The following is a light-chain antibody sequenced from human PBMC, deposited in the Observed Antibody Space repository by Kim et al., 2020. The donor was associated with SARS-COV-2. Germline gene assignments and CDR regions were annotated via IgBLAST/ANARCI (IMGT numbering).Light chain of an antibody. Sequence: DIQLTQSPSSLSASVGDRVTITCQAGQDISDYLNWYQQKPGEVPKLLIYDASKLHTGVPSRFSGGGSGTHFTFTISSLQPEDVATYYCQQYGTFGQGTKLEIK. CDR1: QDISDY. CDR3: QQYGT. CDR2: DAS. J-gene: IGKJ2*01. V-gene: IGKV1-33*01.